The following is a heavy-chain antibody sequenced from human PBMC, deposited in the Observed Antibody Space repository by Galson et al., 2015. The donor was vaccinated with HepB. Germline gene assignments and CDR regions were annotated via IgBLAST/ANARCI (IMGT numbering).Heavy chain of an antibody. CDR1: GFTFDDYA. J-gene: IGHJ4*02. V-gene: IGHV3-43D*04. CDR2: ISWDGGST. Sequence: SLRLSCAASGFTFDDYAMHWVRQAPGKGLEWVSLISWDGGSTYYADSVKGRFTISRDNSKNSLYLQMNSLRAGDTALYYCAKAAGIAAAGYYFDYWGQGTLVTVSS. D-gene: IGHD6-13*01. CDR3: AKAAGIAAAGYYFDY.